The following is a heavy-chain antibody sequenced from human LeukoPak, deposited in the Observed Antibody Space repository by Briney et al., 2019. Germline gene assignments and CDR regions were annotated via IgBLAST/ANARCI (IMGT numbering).Heavy chain of an antibody. Sequence: AASVKVSCKASGYTFTSYDINWVRQATGQGLEWMGGIIPIFGTANYAQKFQGRVTITTDESTSTAYMELSSLRSEDTAVYYCARASHRAAAGIYYFDYWGQGTLVTVSS. CDR2: IIPIFGTA. J-gene: IGHJ4*02. CDR1: GYTFTSYD. V-gene: IGHV1-69*05. CDR3: ARASHRAAAGIYYFDY. D-gene: IGHD6-13*01.